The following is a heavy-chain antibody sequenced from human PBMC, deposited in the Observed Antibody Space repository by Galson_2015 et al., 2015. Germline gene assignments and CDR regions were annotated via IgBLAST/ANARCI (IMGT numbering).Heavy chain of an antibody. J-gene: IGHJ6*02. V-gene: IGHV3-21*01. CDR2: ISSSSSYI. CDR1: GFTFSSYS. Sequence: SLRLSCAASGFTFSSYSMNWVRQAPGKGLEWVSSISSSSSYIYYADSVKGRFTISRDNAKNSLYLQMNSLRAEDTAVYYCAREIRTPTGVGDGMDVWGQGTTVTV. D-gene: IGHD2-8*01. CDR3: AREIRTPTGVGDGMDV.